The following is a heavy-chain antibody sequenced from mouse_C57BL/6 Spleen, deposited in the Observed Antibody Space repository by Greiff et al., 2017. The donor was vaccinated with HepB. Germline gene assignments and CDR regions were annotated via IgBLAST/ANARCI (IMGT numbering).Heavy chain of an antibody. D-gene: IGHD2-1*01. CDR1: GFTFTDYY. V-gene: IGHV7-3*01. J-gene: IGHJ4*01. CDR2: IRNKANGYTT. CDR3: ARSSPYGNYAMDY. Sequence: EVHLVESGGGLVQPGGSLSLSCAASGFTFTDYYMSWVRQPPGKALEWLGFIRNKANGYTTEYSASVKGRFTISRDNSQSILYLQMNALRAEDSATYYCARSSPYGNYAMDYWGQGTSVTVSS.